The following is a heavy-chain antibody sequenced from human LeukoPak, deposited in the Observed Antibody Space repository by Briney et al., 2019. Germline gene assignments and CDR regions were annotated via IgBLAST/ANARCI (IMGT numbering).Heavy chain of an antibody. CDR3: ARRRRYSGSSSAEYYFDY. J-gene: IGHJ4*02. Sequence: GESLKISCKGSGYSFTSYWIGWVRQMPGKGLEWMGIIYPGDSDTRYSPSFQGQVTISADKSISTAYLQWSSLKASDTAMYYCARRRRYSGSSSAEYYFDYWGQGTLVTVSS. D-gene: IGHD6-6*01. V-gene: IGHV5-51*01. CDR1: GYSFTSYW. CDR2: IYPGDSDT.